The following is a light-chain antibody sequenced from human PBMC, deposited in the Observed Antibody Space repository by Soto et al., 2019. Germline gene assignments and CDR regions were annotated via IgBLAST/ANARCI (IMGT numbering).Light chain of an antibody. CDR1: QSVSSN. V-gene: IGKV3-15*01. Sequence: VMSDAPATLSVSPLERASLSFMSSQSVSSNVAWYQQKPGQAPRLLIYGACTRATGIPARFSGSGSGTEFTLTISSLQSEDFAVYYCQQYNNWLSITFGQGTRLEIK. CDR3: QQYNNWLSIT. CDR2: GAC. J-gene: IGKJ5*01.